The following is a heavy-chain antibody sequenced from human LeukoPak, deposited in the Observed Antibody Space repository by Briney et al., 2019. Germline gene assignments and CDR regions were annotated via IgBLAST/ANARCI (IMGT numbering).Heavy chain of an antibody. Sequence: GGSLRLSCAASAFTFSSYWMSWVRQAPGKGLEWVANIKQDGSEKYYVDSVKGRFTISRDNAKNSLYLQMNSLRDDDTAVYYCARGSGEWYVEHYYDSSGYPDYFDYWGQGTLVTVSS. D-gene: IGHD3-22*01. CDR1: AFTFSSYW. V-gene: IGHV3-7*01. J-gene: IGHJ4*02. CDR3: ARGSGEWYVEHYYDSSGYPDYFDY. CDR2: IKQDGSEK.